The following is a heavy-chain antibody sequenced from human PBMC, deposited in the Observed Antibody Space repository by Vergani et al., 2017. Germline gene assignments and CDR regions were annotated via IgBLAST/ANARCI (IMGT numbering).Heavy chain of an antibody. Sequence: QVQLQESGPGLVKPSETLSLTCTVSGGSISSYYWSWIRQPAGKGLEWIGRIYTSGSTNYNPSLKSRVTMSVDTSKNQFSLKLSSVTAADTAEYYCARDNSSWYSYYFDYWGQGTLVTVSS. V-gene: IGHV4-4*07. J-gene: IGHJ4*02. CDR1: GGSISSYY. CDR2: IYTSGST. D-gene: IGHD6-13*01. CDR3: ARDNSSWYSYYFDY.